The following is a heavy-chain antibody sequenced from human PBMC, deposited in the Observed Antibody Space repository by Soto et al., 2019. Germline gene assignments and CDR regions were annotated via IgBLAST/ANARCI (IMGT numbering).Heavy chain of an antibody. V-gene: IGHV1-18*01. CDR1: GYTFTSYG. Sequence: ASVKVSCKAAGYTFTSYGISWVRQAPGQGLEWMGWIGTDTGNTNYAQKLQDRVTMTRDTSTTTAYMELRSLTSDDTALYFCAREGTLRTDAFDLWGQGTMVTVS. D-gene: IGHD3-16*01. CDR2: IGTDTGNT. J-gene: IGHJ3*01. CDR3: AREGTLRTDAFDL.